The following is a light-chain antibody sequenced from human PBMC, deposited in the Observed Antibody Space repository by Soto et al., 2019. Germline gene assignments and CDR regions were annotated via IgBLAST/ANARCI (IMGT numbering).Light chain of an antibody. J-gene: IGLJ2*01. Sequence: QSVLTQPPSASGSPGQSVTISCTGTSSDVGGYNYVSWYQQHPGKAPKLMIYEVIKRPSGVPDRFSGSKSGNTASLTVSGLQAEDEAYYYCSSYAGSNNFVVFGGGTKLTVL. CDR1: SSDVGGYNY. V-gene: IGLV2-8*01. CDR3: SSYAGSNNFVV. CDR2: EVI.